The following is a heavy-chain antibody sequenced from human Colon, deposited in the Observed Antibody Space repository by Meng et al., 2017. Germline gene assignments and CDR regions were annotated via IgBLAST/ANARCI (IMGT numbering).Heavy chain of an antibody. D-gene: IGHD6-19*01. CDR2: IYYSGIT. CDR1: GASVTSSTYY. Sequence: SETLSLTCSVSGASVTSSTYYWSWIRQSPGKGLEWIGYIYYSGITKYNHFLKSQVTIWLDPPKDQFSLELTSVTAEDTAMYFCARTYSSGWRWGDYSGQGALVTVSS. V-gene: IGHV4-61*01. J-gene: IGHJ4*02. CDR3: ARTYSSGWRWGDY.